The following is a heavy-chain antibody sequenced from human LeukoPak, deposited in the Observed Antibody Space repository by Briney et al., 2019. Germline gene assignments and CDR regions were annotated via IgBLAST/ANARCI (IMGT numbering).Heavy chain of an antibody. Sequence: PSETLSLTCTVSGGSISSYYWSWIRQPPGKGLEWIGYIYYSGSTNYNPSLQSRVTISVDSSKNQFSLRLSSVTAADTAVYYCARENSYYDSSAYYYGSGYFDFWGQGTLVTVSS. D-gene: IGHD3-22*01. CDR2: IYYSGST. J-gene: IGHJ4*02. CDR3: ARENSYYDSSAYYYGSGYFDF. CDR1: GGSISSYY. V-gene: IGHV4-59*01.